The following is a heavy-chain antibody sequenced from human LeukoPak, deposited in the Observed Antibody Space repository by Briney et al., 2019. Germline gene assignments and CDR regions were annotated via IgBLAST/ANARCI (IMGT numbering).Heavy chain of an antibody. CDR1: GGSISSDRFS. V-gene: IGHV4-61*02. D-gene: IGHD3-16*01. J-gene: IGHJ4*02. CDR3: ARVPDWTYVPDY. CDR2: IKSTNT. Sequence: PAETLSLTCTVSGGSISSDRFSWTWVRQPAGKRPEWIGRIKSTNTNYNPSLKSRVNISVDTSTNQFSLKLSSLTAADTAVYYCARVPDWTYVPDYWGQGTLVTASS.